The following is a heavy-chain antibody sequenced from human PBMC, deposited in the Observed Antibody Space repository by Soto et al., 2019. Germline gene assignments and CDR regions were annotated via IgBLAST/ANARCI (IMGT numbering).Heavy chain of an antibody. CDR2: IFFTGAT. CDR3: ARARPDSAGSSLGRRLDV. CDR1: GDSVTFGHHY. Sequence: QVQLQESGPGLVKPSGTLSLICIVSGDSVTFGHHYWSWIRQPPGKGLEWIGHIFFTGATNYSPSLMSRVTMSVDSSKSQFSLNLTSVSAADSAIYYCARARPDSAGSSLGRRLDVWGQGTTVTVSS. V-gene: IGHV4-61*01. J-gene: IGHJ6*02. D-gene: IGHD3-10*01.